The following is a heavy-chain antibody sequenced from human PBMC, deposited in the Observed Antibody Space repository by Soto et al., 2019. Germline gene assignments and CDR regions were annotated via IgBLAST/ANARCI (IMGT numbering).Heavy chain of an antibody. CDR1: GDSVSSNSAA. Sequence: SQTLSLTCAISGDSVSSNSAAWNWIRQSPSRGLEWLGRAYCRSKWYNDYAVSVKSRITINPDTSKNQISLQLNSVTPEDTAVYYCAKAVASHYYSMDVWGQGTTVTVSS. D-gene: IGHD6-19*01. CDR3: AKAVASHYYSMDV. J-gene: IGHJ6*02. V-gene: IGHV6-1*01. CDR2: AYCRSKWYN.